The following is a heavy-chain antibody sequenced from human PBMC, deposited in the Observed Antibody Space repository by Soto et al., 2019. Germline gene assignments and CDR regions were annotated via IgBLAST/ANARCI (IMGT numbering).Heavy chain of an antibody. D-gene: IGHD3-22*01. J-gene: IGHJ4*02. CDR2: ISGGGGGK. CDR1: GFTFDNFA. V-gene: IGHV3-23*01. CDR3: AKDVHYDSSGGLDY. Sequence: EVRLLESGGGLEQPGGSLRLSCTTSGFTFDNFAMSWVRQAPGRGLEWVSVISGGGGGKYYADSVKGRFIISRDNSKNTVYLQLNGLRTEDTAVYYCAKDVHYDSSGGLDYWGQGTLVTVSS.